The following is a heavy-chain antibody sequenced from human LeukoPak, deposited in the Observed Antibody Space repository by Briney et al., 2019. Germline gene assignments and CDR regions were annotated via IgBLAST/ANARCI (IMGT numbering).Heavy chain of an antibody. Sequence: GGSLRPSCTASGFTFGDYAMSWFRQAPGKGLEWVGFIRSKAYGGTTEYAASVKGRFTISRDDSKSIAYLQMNSLKTEDTAVYYCTREDSGSYLDFDYWGQGTLVTVSS. J-gene: IGHJ4*02. CDR3: TREDSGSYLDFDY. CDR2: IRSKAYGGTT. V-gene: IGHV3-49*03. CDR1: GFTFGDYA. D-gene: IGHD1-26*01.